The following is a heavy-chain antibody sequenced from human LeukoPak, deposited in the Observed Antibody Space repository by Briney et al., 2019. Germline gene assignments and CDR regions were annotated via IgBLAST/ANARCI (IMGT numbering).Heavy chain of an antibody. V-gene: IGHV3-9*01. CDR2: IAWNSGTI. Sequence: PGRSLRLSCAASGFTFDDYDMPWVRQAPGKGLEWVSGIAWNSGTIGYADSVRGRFTMSRDNAKNSLFLQMNSLRAEDTALYYCAKGVVAGYHFHYMDVWGKGTTVTVSS. CDR1: GFTFDDYD. J-gene: IGHJ6*03. CDR3: AKGVVAGYHFHYMDV. D-gene: IGHD1-20*01.